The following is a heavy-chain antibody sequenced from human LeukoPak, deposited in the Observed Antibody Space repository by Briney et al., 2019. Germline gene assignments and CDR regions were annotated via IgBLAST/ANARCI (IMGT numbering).Heavy chain of an antibody. CDR1: GYTFTSYG. CDR3: ARESEVTPAPGY. V-gene: IGHV1-18*01. J-gene: IGHJ4*02. D-gene: IGHD2-21*02. Sequence: ASVKVSFKASGYTFTSYGISWVRQAPGQGLEWMGWISAYNGNTNYAQKLQGRVTMTTDTSTSTAYMELRSLRSDDTAVYFCARESEVTPAPGYWGQGTLVTVSS. CDR2: ISAYNGNT.